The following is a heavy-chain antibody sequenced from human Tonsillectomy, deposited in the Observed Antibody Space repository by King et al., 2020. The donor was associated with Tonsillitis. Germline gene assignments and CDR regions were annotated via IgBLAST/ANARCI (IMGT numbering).Heavy chain of an antibody. D-gene: IGHD4-23*01. CDR2: IYNSGST. J-gene: IGHJ4*02. CDR1: GGSVSSSAYN. CDR3: ARETNDYGGWGIPVSFDY. V-gene: IGHV4-61*08. Sequence: QLQESGPGLVKPSETLSLTCTVSGGSVSSSAYNWNWIRQRPGKGLEWIGYIYNSGSTKYSPSLKSRVTISVDTSKNQFSLKLNSVTASDTAVYYCARETNDYGGWGIPVSFDYWGQGALVTVSS.